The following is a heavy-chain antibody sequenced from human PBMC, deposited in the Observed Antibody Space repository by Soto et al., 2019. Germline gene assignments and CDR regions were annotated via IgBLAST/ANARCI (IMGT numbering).Heavy chain of an antibody. CDR2: INPSGGST. Sequence: ASVKVSCKASGYTFTSYYMHWVRQAPGQGLEWMGIINPSGGSTSYAQKFQGRVTMTRDTSTSTVYMELSSLRSEDTAVYYCARDPWGVTKDIVVVPAAIRPAGMDVWGQGTTVTVSS. CDR1: GYTFTSYY. CDR3: ARDPWGVTKDIVVVPAAIRPAGMDV. V-gene: IGHV1-46*03. D-gene: IGHD2-2*01. J-gene: IGHJ6*02.